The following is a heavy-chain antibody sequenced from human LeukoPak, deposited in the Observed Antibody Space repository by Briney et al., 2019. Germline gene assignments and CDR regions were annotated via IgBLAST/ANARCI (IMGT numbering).Heavy chain of an antibody. Sequence: ASVKVSCKASGYTFTGYYMHRVRQAPGQGLEWMGWINPNTGDTNYAQKFQGRVTMTRDTSISTAYMELSRLTSDDTAVYYCARESSSSTWTFHYWGQGTLVTVSS. V-gene: IGHV1-2*02. CDR3: ARESSSSTWTFHY. CDR1: GYTFTGYY. J-gene: IGHJ4*02. D-gene: IGHD6-13*01. CDR2: INPNTGDT.